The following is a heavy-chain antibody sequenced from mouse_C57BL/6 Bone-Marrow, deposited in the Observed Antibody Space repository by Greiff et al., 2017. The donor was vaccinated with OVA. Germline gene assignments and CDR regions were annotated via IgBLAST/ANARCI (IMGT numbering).Heavy chain of an antibody. CDR1: GYTFTSYG. CDR2: IYPRSGNT. V-gene: IGHV1-81*01. Sequence: QVQLQQSGAELARPGASVKLSCKASGYTFTSYGISWVKQRTGQGLEWIGEIYPRSGNTYYNEKFKGKATLTADKSSSTAYMELRSLTSEDSAVYFCARQDGESDWYFDVWGTGTTVTVSS. CDR3: ARQDGESDWYFDV. J-gene: IGHJ1*03.